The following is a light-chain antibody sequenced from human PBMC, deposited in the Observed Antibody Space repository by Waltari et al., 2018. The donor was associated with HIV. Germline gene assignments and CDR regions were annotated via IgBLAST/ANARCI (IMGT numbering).Light chain of an antibody. CDR1: QSVFYSSNNMTY. Sequence: DIVMTQSPDSLTVSLGERATINCKSSQSVFYSSNNMTYLAWYQQKPGQPPKLLMYWASTRVAGVPDRVSGSGSGTDFTLTISSLQAEDVAVYYCQQYHSTPIHFGPGTKVDIK. CDR2: WAS. CDR3: QQYHSTPIH. J-gene: IGKJ3*01. V-gene: IGKV4-1*01.